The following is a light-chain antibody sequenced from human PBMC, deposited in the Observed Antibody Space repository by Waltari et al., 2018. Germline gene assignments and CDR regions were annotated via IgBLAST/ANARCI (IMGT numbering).Light chain of an antibody. V-gene: IGLV1-40*01. Sequence: QSVLTQPPPGQRVSISCTGSGSNLGAGYDVHWYQQHPGKAPKLLIYGTSTRPPGVPDRFVGSQSGTTASLAITALQAEDEAEYYCQSYDTSLSVVFGGGTKLTVL. CDR3: QSYDTSLSVV. J-gene: IGLJ2*01. CDR2: GTS. CDR1: GSNLGAGYD.